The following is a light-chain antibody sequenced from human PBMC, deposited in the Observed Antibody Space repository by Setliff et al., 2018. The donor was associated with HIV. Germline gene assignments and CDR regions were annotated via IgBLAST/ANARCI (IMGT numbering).Light chain of an antibody. CDR1: TRDVGGGSNY. CDR2: EVS. V-gene: IGLV2-14*03. J-gene: IGLJ1*01. CDR3: NSFTSSTIYV. Sequence: QSVLTQPAPVSGSPGQSITISCTGTTRDVGGGSNYVSWYQQPPGKAPRLIIFEVSKRPSGVTPRFSGSKSGNTASLTISGLQAEDEADYYCNSFTSSTIYVFGTGTKVTVL.